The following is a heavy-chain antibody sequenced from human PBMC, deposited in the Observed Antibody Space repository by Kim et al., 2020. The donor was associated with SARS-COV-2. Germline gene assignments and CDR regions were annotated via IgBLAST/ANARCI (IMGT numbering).Heavy chain of an antibody. V-gene: IGHV4-34*01. Sequence: SRVTISVDTSKNQFSLKLSSVTAADTAVYYCARRGGVWGARIGIPNWFDPWGQGTLVTVSS. CDR3: ARRGGVWGARIGIPNWFDP. J-gene: IGHJ5*02. D-gene: IGHD2-8*01.